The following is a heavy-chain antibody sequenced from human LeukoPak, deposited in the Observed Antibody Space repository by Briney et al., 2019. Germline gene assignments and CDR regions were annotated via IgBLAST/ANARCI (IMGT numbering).Heavy chain of an antibody. D-gene: IGHD6-6*01. CDR3: ARRHSTSSLIDY. V-gene: IGHV5-51*01. Sequence: GESLKISCQGSGFSFSTYWIGWVRQMPGKGLEWMGVIYPGDSDTRYSPSFRARVTISADKSINTAYLQWSSLTASDTAVYYCARRHSTSSLIDYWAQGTLVTVSS. CDR2: IYPGDSDT. J-gene: IGHJ4*02. CDR1: GFSFSTYW.